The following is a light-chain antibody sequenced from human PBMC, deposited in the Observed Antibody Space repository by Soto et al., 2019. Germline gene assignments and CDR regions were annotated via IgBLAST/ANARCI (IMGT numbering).Light chain of an antibody. CDR1: QSVSSY. CDR3: QQRSNWPPRFT. CDR2: GAS. J-gene: IGKJ3*01. V-gene: IGKV3-11*01. Sequence: IVLTQSPATLSLSPGERATLSCRASQSVSSYLAWYQQTPGQAPRLLIYGASNRATGIPARFSGSGSGTDFTLTISSLEPEDFAIYYCQQRSNWPPRFTFGPGTKVDIK.